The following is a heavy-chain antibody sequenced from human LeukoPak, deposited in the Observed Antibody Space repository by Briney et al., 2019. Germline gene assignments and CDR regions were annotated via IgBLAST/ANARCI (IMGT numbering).Heavy chain of an antibody. D-gene: IGHD3-9*01. J-gene: IGHJ4*02. V-gene: IGHV3-48*04. CDR2: ISSSSSTI. CDR1: GFTFSSYS. Sequence: RSGGSLRLSCAASGFTFSSYSMNWVRQAPGKGLEWVSYISSSSSTIYYADSVKGRFTISRDNAKNSLYLQMNSLRAEDTAVYYCARANYDILTGYPKDYWGQGTLVTVSS. CDR3: ARANYDILTGYPKDY.